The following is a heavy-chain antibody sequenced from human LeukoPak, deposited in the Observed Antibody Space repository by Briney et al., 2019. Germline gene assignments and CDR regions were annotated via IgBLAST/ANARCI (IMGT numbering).Heavy chain of an antibody. CDR2: IHSGGST. CDR1: GLTVSSNY. CDR3: ARGQQPFDY. Sequence: GGSLRLSCAASGLTVSSNYMNWVRQAPGKGLEWVSVIHSGGSTYHADSVKGRFTISRDNSKNTLYLQMNSLRADDTAVYYCARGQQPFDYWGQGTLVTVSS. V-gene: IGHV3-53*01. D-gene: IGHD6-13*01. J-gene: IGHJ4*02.